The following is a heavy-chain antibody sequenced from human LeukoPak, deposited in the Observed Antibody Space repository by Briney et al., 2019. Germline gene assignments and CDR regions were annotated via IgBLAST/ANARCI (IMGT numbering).Heavy chain of an antibody. CDR2: IYYSGST. CDR3: ARSMTTVTEGLFQH. D-gene: IGHD4-17*01. V-gene: IGHV4-31*03. J-gene: IGHJ1*01. Sequence: TTSETLSLTCTVSGGSISSGGYYWSWIRQHLGKGLEWIGYIYYSGSTYYNPSLKSRVTISVDTSKNQFSLKLSSVTAADTAVYYCARSMTTVTEGLFQHWGQGTLVTVSS. CDR1: GGSISSGGYY.